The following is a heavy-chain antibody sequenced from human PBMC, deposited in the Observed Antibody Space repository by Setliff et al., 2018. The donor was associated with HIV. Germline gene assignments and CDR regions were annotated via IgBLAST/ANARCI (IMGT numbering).Heavy chain of an antibody. D-gene: IGHD3-10*01. CDR1: GGSISSHY. J-gene: IGHJ2*01. V-gene: IGHV4-59*11. Sequence: SETLSLTCTVSGGSISSHYWSWIRQPPGKGLEWIGYIYNTGSTNYNSSLKSRVTLSVDTSKNHFSLKLRSVTAADTAVYYCAGATMVQRVDRYFDLWGRGTLVTVSS. CDR2: IYNTGST. CDR3: AGATMVQRVDRYFDL.